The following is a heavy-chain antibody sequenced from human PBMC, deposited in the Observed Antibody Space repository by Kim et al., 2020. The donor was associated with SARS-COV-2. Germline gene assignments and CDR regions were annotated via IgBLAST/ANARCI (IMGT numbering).Heavy chain of an antibody. CDR1: GYTFTNYW. V-gene: IGHV5-51*01. CDR3: ARGHTVTTEEAGYVYYGM. CDR2: IYPADSDT. D-gene: IGHD4-17*01. J-gene: IGHJ6*01. Sequence: GESLKISCEGSGYTFTNYWIGWVRQMAGKGLEWMGIIYPADSDTRYNPSFQGQVTISADKSITTAYLQWSSLKASDTARYYCARGHTVTTEEAGYVYYGM.